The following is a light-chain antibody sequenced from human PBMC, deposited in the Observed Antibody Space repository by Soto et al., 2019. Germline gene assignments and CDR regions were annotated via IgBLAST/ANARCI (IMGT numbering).Light chain of an antibody. CDR3: CSYAGSYTHYV. CDR1: SSDVGGYNY. CDR2: DVS. J-gene: IGLJ1*01. Sequence: QSPLTQPRSVSGSPGQSGTISCTGTSSDVGGYNYVSWYQQHPGKAPKLMIYDVSKRPSGVPDRFSGSKSGNTASLTISGLQAEDEADYYCCSYAGSYTHYVFGTGTKVTVL. V-gene: IGLV2-11*01.